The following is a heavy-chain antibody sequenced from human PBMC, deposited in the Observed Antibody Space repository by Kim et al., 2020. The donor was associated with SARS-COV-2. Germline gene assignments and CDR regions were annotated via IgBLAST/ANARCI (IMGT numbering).Heavy chain of an antibody. CDR2: IYYSGST. Sequence: SETLSLTCTVSGGSISSSSYYWGWIRQPPGKGLEWIGSIYYSGSTYYNPSLKSRVTISVDTSKNQFSLKLSSVTAADTAVYYCARDSEADYWGHGTLVTVSS. CDR1: GGSISSSSYY. J-gene: IGHJ4*01. D-gene: IGHD3-10*01. V-gene: IGHV4-39*07. CDR3: ARDSEADY.